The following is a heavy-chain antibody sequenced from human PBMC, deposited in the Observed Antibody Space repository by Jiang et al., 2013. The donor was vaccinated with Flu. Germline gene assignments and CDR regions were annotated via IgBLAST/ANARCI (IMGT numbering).Heavy chain of an antibody. CDR2: ISSSGSTI. CDR3: AKGRYYYGSGSLSPYYFDY. V-gene: IGHV3-11*01. Sequence: WVSYISSSGSTIYYADSVKGRFTISRDNAKNSLYLQMNSLRAEDTAVYYCAKGRYYYGSGSLSPYYFDYWGQGTLVTVSS. D-gene: IGHD3-10*01. J-gene: IGHJ4*02.